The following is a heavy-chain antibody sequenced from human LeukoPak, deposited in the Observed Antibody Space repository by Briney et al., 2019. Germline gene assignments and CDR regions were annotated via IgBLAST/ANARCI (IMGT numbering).Heavy chain of an antibody. D-gene: IGHD2-15*01. CDR3: ARLPPPRYCSGGSCYSVY. CDR2: IYHSGGT. Sequence: SETLSLTCVVSGYSIISGYYWGWIRQPPGKGLEWIGSIYHSGGTYYNPSLKNRLTLPVDTPKNQFSLKLSSVTAADTAVYYCARLPPPRYCSGGSCYSVYWGQGTLVTVSS. V-gene: IGHV4-38-2*01. J-gene: IGHJ4*02. CDR1: GYSIISGYY.